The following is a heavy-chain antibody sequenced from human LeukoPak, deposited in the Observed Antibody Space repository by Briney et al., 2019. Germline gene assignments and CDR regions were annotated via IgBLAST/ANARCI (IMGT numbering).Heavy chain of an antibody. D-gene: IGHD3-16*01. V-gene: IGHV3-20*04. Sequence: GGSLRLSCAASGFKLDDFGMSWVRQRPGKGLEWVSGINWNSVSVGYGDSVKGRFTISRDNARNFLYLQMDNLRVEDTGGYYCVRDEDGYVSPTFDYWGQGALVTVAS. CDR3: VRDEDGYVSPTFDY. J-gene: IGHJ4*02. CDR1: GFKLDDFG. CDR2: INWNSVSV.